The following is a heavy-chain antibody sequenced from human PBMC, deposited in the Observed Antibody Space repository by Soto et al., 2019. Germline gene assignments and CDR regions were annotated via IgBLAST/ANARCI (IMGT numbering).Heavy chain of an antibody. D-gene: IGHD3-10*01. Sequence: PGGSLRLSCAASGFTFSNYAMSWVRQAPGKGLEWVSVISGSAGTIYYAASVKGRFTISRDNSKNTLYLQMNSLRAEDTAVYYCARANYYGSRGDFDYWGQGTLVTVSS. CDR3: ARANYYGSRGDFDY. CDR1: GFTFSNYA. J-gene: IGHJ4*02. CDR2: ISGSAGTI. V-gene: IGHV3-23*01.